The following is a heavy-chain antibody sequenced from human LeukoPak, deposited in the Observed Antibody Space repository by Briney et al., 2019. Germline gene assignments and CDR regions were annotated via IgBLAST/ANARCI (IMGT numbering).Heavy chain of an antibody. CDR1: GFTFSSHG. CDR3: AKDRGSGWYGN. D-gene: IGHD6-19*01. Sequence: GGSLRLSCAASGFTFSSHGMNWVRQAPGKGLEWVSGISPSGGITYYTDSVKGRFTISRDNAKNTLYLQMNSLRAEDTAVYYCAKDRGSGWYGNWGQGTLVTVSS. CDR2: ISPSGGIT. J-gene: IGHJ4*02. V-gene: IGHV3-23*01.